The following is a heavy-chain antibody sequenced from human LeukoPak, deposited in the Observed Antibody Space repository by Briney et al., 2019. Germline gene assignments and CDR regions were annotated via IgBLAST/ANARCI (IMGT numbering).Heavy chain of an antibody. CDR3: ARGLYSGSPPGY. CDR1: GGSFSDYY. Sequence: PSETLSLTCAVYGGSFSDYYWSWIRQPPGKGLEWIGEISQSGRTNYNPSLKSRVTISIDTSKNQFSLKLSSVTAADTAVYYCARGLYSGSPPGYWGQGTLVTISS. V-gene: IGHV4-34*01. J-gene: IGHJ4*02. D-gene: IGHD1-26*01. CDR2: ISQSGRT.